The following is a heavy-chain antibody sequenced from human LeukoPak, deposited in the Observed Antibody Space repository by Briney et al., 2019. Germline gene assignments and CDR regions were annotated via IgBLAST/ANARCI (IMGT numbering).Heavy chain of an antibody. D-gene: IGHD3-10*01. CDR3: ARQGWDGSFFDF. CDR1: GYRFTTYW. Sequence: GESLKISCKASGYRFTTYWIGWVRQMSGKGLEWMGIIYPDNFDTRYGPSFRGQVTISADKSIGTAYLQWTSLKASDTARYYCARQGWDGSFFDFWGQGILVTVSS. J-gene: IGHJ4*02. V-gene: IGHV5-51*01. CDR2: IYPDNFDT.